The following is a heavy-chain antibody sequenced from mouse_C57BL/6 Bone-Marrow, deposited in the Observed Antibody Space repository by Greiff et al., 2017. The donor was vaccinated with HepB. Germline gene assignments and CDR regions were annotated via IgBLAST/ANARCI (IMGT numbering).Heavy chain of an antibody. Sequence: VQLVESGAELVRPGASVTLSCKASGYTFTDYEMHWVKQTPVHGLEWIGAIDPETGGTAYNQKFKGKAILTADKSSSTAYMELRSLTSEDSAVYYCTLITTVVATSMDYWGQGTSVTVSS. V-gene: IGHV1-15*01. CDR1: GYTFTDYE. D-gene: IGHD1-1*01. CDR3: TLITTVVATSMDY. J-gene: IGHJ4*01. CDR2: IDPETGGT.